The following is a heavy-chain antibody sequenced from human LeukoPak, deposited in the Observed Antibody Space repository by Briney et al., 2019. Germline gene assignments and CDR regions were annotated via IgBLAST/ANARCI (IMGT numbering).Heavy chain of an antibody. Sequence: GGSLRLSCAASGFTVNSNFVSWFRQAPGKGLEWVANIKQDGSEKYYVDSVKGRFTISRDNAKNSLYLRMNSLRAEDTAVYYCATLDYWGQGTLVTVSS. CDR3: ATLDY. V-gene: IGHV3-7*01. CDR2: IKQDGSEK. J-gene: IGHJ4*02. CDR1: GFTVNSNF.